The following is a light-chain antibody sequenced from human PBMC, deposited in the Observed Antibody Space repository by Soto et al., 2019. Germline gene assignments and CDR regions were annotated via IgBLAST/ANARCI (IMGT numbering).Light chain of an antibody. V-gene: IGKV3-15*01. CDR2: GAS. CDR3: QQYNNWPPLT. CDR1: ESVSNN. Sequence: EIVMTQSPATLSVSPGERATLSCRASESVSNNLAWYQQKAGQAPRLLIYGASTRATGIPARFSGSGSGTEFTLTISSLQSEDFAVYHCQQYNNWPPLTFGGGTKVDIK. J-gene: IGKJ4*01.